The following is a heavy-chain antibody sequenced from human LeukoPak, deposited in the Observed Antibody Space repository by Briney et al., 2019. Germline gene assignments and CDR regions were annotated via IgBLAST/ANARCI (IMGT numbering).Heavy chain of an antibody. D-gene: IGHD3-10*01. CDR3: ARGNYGSGSYYVVDFDY. Sequence: PSETLSLTCTVSGDSIKNYYWSWIRQSPGKGLEWIGYIYHSGNTNYNPSLKSRLNMSIDTSKNQFSLNLNSVTAADTAVYYCARGNYGSGSYYVVDFDYWGQGTLVTVSS. CDR1: GDSIKNYY. CDR2: IYHSGNT. V-gene: IGHV4-59*01. J-gene: IGHJ4*02.